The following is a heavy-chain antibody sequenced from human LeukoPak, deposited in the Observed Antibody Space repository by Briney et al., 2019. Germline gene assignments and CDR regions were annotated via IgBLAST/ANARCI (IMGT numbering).Heavy chain of an antibody. CDR3: VKDTPLGG. CDR2: ISYNGTNK. D-gene: IGHD2-15*01. V-gene: IGHV3-30*18. J-gene: IGHJ4*02. CDR1: GFTFSSYA. Sequence: GGSLRLSCAASGFTFSSYAMSWVRQAPGKGLDWVATISYNGTNKYYIDSVKGRFTISRDNSKNTLFLQMNSLRPEDSAVYYCVKDTPLGGWGQGTLVTVSS.